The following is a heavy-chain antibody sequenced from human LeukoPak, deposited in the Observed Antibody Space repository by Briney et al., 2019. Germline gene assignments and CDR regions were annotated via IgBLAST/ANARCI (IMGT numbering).Heavy chain of an antibody. D-gene: IGHD4/OR15-4a*01. J-gene: IGHJ4*02. CDR3: ARRAGAYSHPYDS. V-gene: IGHV3-53*01. CDR2: IYSDNT. Sequence: GGSLRLSCTVSGFTVSSNSMSWVRQAPGKGLEGVSFIYSDNTHYSDSVKGRFTISRDNSKNTLYLQMNSLRAEDTAVYYCARRAGAYSHPYDSWGQGTLVTVSS. CDR1: GFTVSSNS.